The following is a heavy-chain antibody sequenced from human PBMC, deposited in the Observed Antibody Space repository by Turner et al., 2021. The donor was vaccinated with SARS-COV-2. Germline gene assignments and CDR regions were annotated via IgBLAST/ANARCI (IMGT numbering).Heavy chain of an antibody. CDR2: IYYSGGT. J-gene: IGHJ6*02. D-gene: IGHD4-17*01. CDR1: GGSIRSTF. V-gene: IGHV4-59*08. Sequence: QVQLQVSGPGLVKPSETVSLTCTVSGGSIRSTFWTWVRQPTGKGLGWIGHIYYSGGTNYNPSLKGRVTISIDTSKDQFSLSLSSVTAADTAVYYCARHSTVTENYSNGMDVWGQGTTVAVS. CDR3: ARHSTVTENYSNGMDV.